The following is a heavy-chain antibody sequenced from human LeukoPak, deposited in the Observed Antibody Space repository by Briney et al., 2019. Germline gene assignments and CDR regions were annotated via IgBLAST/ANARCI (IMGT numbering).Heavy chain of an antibody. CDR1: GYTFTNYG. D-gene: IGHD3-3*01. Sequence: ASVKVSCKASGYTFTNYGISWVRQAPGQGLEWMGWISAYSGNTNYAQNLQGRVTMTTDTSTSTAYMELRSLRSDDTAVSYCARAPDDYDFWSGPFDYWGRGTLVTVSS. V-gene: IGHV1-18*01. CDR2: ISAYSGNT. CDR3: ARAPDDYDFWSGPFDY. J-gene: IGHJ4*02.